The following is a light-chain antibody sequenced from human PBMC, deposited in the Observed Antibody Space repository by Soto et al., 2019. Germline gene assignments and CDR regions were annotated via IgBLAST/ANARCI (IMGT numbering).Light chain of an antibody. J-gene: IGLJ1*01. Sequence: QSVLAQPASVSGSPGQSITISCTGTSSDVGSYNLASWYQQLPGNVPKLIIYEVSKRPSGVSNRFSGSESGNTASLTISGLQAEDEADYYCCSYAGRTTLFGTGTKVTVL. CDR3: CSYAGRTTL. V-gene: IGLV2-23*02. CDR2: EVS. CDR1: SSDVGSYNL.